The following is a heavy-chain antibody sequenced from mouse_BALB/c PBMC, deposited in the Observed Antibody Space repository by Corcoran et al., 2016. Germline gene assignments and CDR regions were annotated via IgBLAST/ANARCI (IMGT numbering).Heavy chain of an antibody. Sequence: EVQLQQSGAELVRPGASVKLSCKASGFNIKDYYMHWVKQRPEQGLEWIGRIDPANGNTIYDPKFQGKASITADTSSNTAYLQLSSLTSEDIAVYYCATDVSWGQGTLVTVS. CDR2: IDPANGNT. J-gene: IGHJ3*01. CDR1: GFNIKDYY. V-gene: IGHV14-1*02. CDR3: ATDVS.